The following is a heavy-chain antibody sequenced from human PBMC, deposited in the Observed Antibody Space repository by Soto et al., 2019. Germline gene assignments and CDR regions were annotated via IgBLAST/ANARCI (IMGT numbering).Heavy chain of an antibody. CDR3: ARDRDYGDLVNWFDP. V-gene: IGHV1-69*04. CDR1: GGTFSSYT. CDR2: IIPILGIA. J-gene: IGHJ5*02. D-gene: IGHD4-17*01. Sequence: SVKVSCKASGGTFSSYTISWVRQAPGQGLEWMGRIIPILGIANYAQKFQGRVTITADKSTSTAYMELSSLRSEDTAVYYCARDRDYGDLVNWFDPWGQGTLVTVSS.